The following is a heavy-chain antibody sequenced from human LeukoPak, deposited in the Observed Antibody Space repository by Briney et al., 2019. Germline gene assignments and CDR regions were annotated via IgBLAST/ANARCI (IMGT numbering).Heavy chain of an antibody. CDR2: IHEDGDEM. CDR1: GFTFDAYT. V-gene: IGHV3-7*01. Sequence: GGSLRLSCAASGFTFDAYTMACVRQAPGKGLEWVANIHEDGDEMNYVDAVKGRFTISRDNAEKSVFLQLNSLRVEDTAIYYCVREGTKGTPAIRYWGQGTVVTVSS. D-gene: IGHD2-21*02. J-gene: IGHJ4*02. CDR3: VREGTKGTPAIRY.